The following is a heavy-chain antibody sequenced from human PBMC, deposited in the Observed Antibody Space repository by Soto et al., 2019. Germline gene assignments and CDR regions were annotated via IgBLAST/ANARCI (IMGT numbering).Heavy chain of an antibody. CDR3: ARARRGYCSSTSCYARAFDI. D-gene: IGHD2-2*01. CDR2: INHSGST. CDR1: GGSFSGYY. J-gene: IGHJ3*02. V-gene: IGHV4-34*01. Sequence: QVQLQQWGAGLLKPSETLSLTCAVYGGSFSGYYWSWIRQPPGKGLEWIGEINHSGSTNYNPPLKSRVTILVDTSKNQFPLELSSVTAADTAVYYCARARRGYCSSTSCYARAFDIWGQGTMVTVSS.